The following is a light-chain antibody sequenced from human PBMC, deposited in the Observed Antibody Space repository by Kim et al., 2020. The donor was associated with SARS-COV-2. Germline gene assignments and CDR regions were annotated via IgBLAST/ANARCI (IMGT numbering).Light chain of an antibody. CDR2: QDS. CDR3: QAWDSSPWV. V-gene: IGLV3-1*01. CDR1: KLGDKY. Sequence: VSPGQTASITCAGDKLGDKYVCWYQQKPGQTPVLVIYQDSKRPSGIPERFSGSNSGNTATLTISGTQAMDEADYYCQAWDSSPWVFGGGTQLTVL. J-gene: IGLJ3*02.